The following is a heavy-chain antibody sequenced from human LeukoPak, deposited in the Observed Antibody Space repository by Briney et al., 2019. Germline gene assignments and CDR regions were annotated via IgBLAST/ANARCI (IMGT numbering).Heavy chain of an antibody. Sequence: ASVKVSCKASGYTFTSYGISWVRQAPGQGLEWMGWISAYNGNTNYAQKLQGRVTMTTDTSTSTAYMELRSLRSDDTDVYYCATAFRYCSSTSCCFFHYYCYGMDVWGQGTTVTVSS. CDR3: ATAFRYCSSTSCCFFHYYCYGMDV. D-gene: IGHD2-2*01. J-gene: IGHJ6*02. V-gene: IGHV1-18*01. CDR2: ISAYNGNT. CDR1: GYTFTSYG.